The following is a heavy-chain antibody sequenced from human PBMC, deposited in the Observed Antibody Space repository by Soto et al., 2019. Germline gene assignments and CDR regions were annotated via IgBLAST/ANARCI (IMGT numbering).Heavy chain of an antibody. Sequence: NPSETLSLSCAVYGESFSGYYWSWIRQPPGKGLEWIGEINHSGSTHYNPSLKSRVTISVDTSKNQFSLKLSSVTAAATAVYYCARGLMVRGVIITSLYYYYRMDVWGQGTTVTVSS. CDR3: ARGLMVRGVIITSLYYYYRMDV. CDR1: GESFSGYY. D-gene: IGHD3-10*01. J-gene: IGHJ6*02. CDR2: INHSGST. V-gene: IGHV4-34*01.